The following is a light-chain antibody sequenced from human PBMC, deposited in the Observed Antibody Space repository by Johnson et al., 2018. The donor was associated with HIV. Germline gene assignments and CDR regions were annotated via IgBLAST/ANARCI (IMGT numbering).Light chain of an antibody. Sequence: QSVLTQPPSVSAAPGQKVTISCSGSSSNIGNNYVSWYQQLPGTAPKLLIYDNNKRPSGTPDRFSGSKSGTSATLAITGLQPGDEADYYCGTWDTRLRSGFFGTGTKVTVL. CDR1: SSNIGNNY. J-gene: IGLJ1*01. CDR2: DNN. CDR3: GTWDTRLRSGF. V-gene: IGLV1-51*01.